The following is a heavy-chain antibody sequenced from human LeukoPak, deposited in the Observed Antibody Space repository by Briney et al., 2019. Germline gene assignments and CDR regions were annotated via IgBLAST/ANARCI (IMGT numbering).Heavy chain of an antibody. Sequence: ASVKVSCKASGGTFSSYAISWVRQAPGQGLEWMGGIIPIFGTANYAQKFQGRVTITADESTSTAYMELSSLRSEDTAVYYCAARMVRGVRFWGQGTLVTVSS. CDR1: GGTFSSYA. D-gene: IGHD3-10*01. J-gene: IGHJ4*02. V-gene: IGHV1-69*13. CDR2: IIPIFGTA. CDR3: AARMVRGVRF.